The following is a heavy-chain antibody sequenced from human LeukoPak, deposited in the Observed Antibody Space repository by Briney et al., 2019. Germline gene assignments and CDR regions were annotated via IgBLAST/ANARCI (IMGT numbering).Heavy chain of an antibody. CDR2: ISAYNGNT. J-gene: IGHJ6*03. V-gene: IGHV1-18*01. CDR3: ARVYYYDSSGYYDNYYYYYMDV. Sequence: ASVTVSCKASGYTFTSYGISWVRQAPGQGLEWMGWISAYNGNTNYAQKLQGRVTMTTDTSTSTAYMELRSLRSDDTAVYYCARVYYYDSSGYYDNYYYYYMDVWGKGTTVTVSS. CDR1: GYTFTSYG. D-gene: IGHD3-22*01.